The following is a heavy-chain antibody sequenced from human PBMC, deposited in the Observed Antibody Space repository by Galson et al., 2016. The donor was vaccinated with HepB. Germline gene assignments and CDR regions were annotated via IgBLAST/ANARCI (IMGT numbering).Heavy chain of an antibody. Sequence: SLRLSCAASGFTFSDAAMYWVRQASGKGLEFVGRIRTEPFNYATIYGASVKGRFTISRDDSKSTVYLQMNSLKTEDSAVYYGTRQGKTSLAGTGFDYWGQGTLVTVSS. CDR2: IRTEPFNYAT. D-gene: IGHD6-19*01. J-gene: IGHJ4*02. CDR3: TRQGKTSLAGTGFDY. CDR1: GFTFSDAA. V-gene: IGHV3-73*01.